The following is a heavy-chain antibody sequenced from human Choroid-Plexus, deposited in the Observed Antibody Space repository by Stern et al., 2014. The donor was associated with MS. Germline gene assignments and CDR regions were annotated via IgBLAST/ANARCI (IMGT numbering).Heavy chain of an antibody. CDR1: GFTFGSCA. CDR3: AKDRQYLTYFFDH. CDR2: VSHDGSYK. Sequence: VQLVESGGGVVQPGRPLRLSCVASGFTFGSCAMHWVRQAPGKGLEWGGGVSHDGSYKYYADSVKGRFTISRENSQNTLYMQMSSLRPEDTAVYYCAKDRQYLTYFFDHWGQGSLVTVSS. V-gene: IGHV3-30*18. J-gene: IGHJ5*02. D-gene: IGHD2/OR15-2a*01.